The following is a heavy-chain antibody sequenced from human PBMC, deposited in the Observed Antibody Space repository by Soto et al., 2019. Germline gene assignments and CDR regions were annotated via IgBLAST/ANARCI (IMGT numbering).Heavy chain of an antibody. Sequence: EVQLLESGGGLVQPGGSLRLSCAASGFTFSSYAMSWVRQAPGKGLEWVSAISGSGGSTYYADSVKGRFTISRDNSKNTLYLQMNSLRAEDTAVYYCVWGGSGSSSWSFIDYWGQGTLVTVSS. J-gene: IGHJ4*02. CDR1: GFTFSSYA. CDR2: ISGSGGST. V-gene: IGHV3-23*01. CDR3: VWGGSGSSSWSFIDY. D-gene: IGHD6-13*01.